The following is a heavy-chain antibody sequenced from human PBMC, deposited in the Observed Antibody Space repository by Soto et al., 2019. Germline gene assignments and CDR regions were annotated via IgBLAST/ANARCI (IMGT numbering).Heavy chain of an antibody. CDR3: ARGGLDRDTAMVHFDY. CDR2: IYYSGST. CDR1: GGSISSGGYY. J-gene: IGHJ4*02. V-gene: IGHV4-31*03. D-gene: IGHD5-18*01. Sequence: SETLSLTCTVSGGSISSGGYYWSWIRQHPGKGLEWIGYIYYSGSTYYNPSLKSRVTISVDTSKNQFSLKLSSVTAADTAVYYCARGGLDRDTAMVHFDYWGQGTLVTVSS.